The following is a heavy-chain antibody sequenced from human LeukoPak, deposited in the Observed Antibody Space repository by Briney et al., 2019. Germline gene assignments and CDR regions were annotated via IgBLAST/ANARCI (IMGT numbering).Heavy chain of an antibody. D-gene: IGHD1-1*01. CDR1: GGSISPYY. CDR2: ILYSGTT. Sequence: SETPSLTCTVSGGSISPYYWSWIRQTPGKGPEWIGYILYSGTTTNHNPSLKSRVTISVDTSKNQFSLKLSSVTAADTAVYYCARVGDWNDLVYWGQGTLVTVSS. J-gene: IGHJ4*02. V-gene: IGHV4-59*01. CDR3: ARVGDWNDLVY.